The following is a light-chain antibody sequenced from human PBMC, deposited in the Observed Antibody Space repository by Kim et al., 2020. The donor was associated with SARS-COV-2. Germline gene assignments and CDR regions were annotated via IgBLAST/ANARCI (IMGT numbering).Light chain of an antibody. CDR1: QSVSSSY. CDR3: QQFGDSPRYT. CDR2: GAS. V-gene: IGKV3-20*01. Sequence: EIVLTQSPGTLSLSPGERTTLSCRASQSVSSSYLAWYQQKPGQAPRLLIYGASSRATGVPDRFSGSGSGTDFTLTISRLEPEDSAMYYCQQFGDSPRYTFGQGTKLEI. J-gene: IGKJ2*01.